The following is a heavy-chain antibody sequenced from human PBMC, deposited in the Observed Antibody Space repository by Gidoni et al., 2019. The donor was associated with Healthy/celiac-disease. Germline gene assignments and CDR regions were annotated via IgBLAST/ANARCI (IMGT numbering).Heavy chain of an antibody. CDR3: ATTRDYDSGTDAFDI. J-gene: IGHJ3*02. V-gene: IGHV4-34*01. CDR1: GGSFSGYY. CDR2: INHSGST. D-gene: IGHD3-22*01. Sequence: QVQLQQWGAGLLKPSETLSLTCAVYGGSFSGYYWSWIRQPPGKGLEWIGEINHSGSTNYNPSLKSRVTISVDTSKNQFSLKLSSVTAADTAVYYCATTRDYDSGTDAFDIWGQGTMVTVSS.